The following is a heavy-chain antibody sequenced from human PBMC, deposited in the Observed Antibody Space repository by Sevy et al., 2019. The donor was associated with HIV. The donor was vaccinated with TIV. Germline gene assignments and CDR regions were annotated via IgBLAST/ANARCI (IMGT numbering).Heavy chain of an antibody. CDR2: ISGSGGST. D-gene: IGHD3-10*01. V-gene: IGHV3-23*01. J-gene: IGHJ3*02. CDR3: AKDRMVRGVTGKDDAFDI. Sequence: GGSLRLSCAASGFTFSSYAMSWVRQAPGKGLEWVSAISGSGGSTYYADSVKGRFTISRDNSKNTLYLQMNSLRAEDTAVYYCAKDRMVRGVTGKDDAFDIWGQGTMVTVSS. CDR1: GFTFSSYA.